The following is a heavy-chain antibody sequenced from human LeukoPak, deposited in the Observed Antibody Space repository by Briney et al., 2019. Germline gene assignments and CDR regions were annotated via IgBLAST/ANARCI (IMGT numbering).Heavy chain of an antibody. V-gene: IGHV3-74*01. CDR1: GFTFSKYW. J-gene: IGHJ4*02. Sequence: PGGSLRLSCAASGFTFSKYWMLWVRQAPGKGLESVSRINTDRTVTTYADSVKGRFTVSRDNADSTMFLQMNSVRDEDTAVYYCATKQWLAPPPDSWGQGTPVTVSS. D-gene: IGHD6-19*01. CDR3: ATKQWLAPPPDS. CDR2: INTDRTVT.